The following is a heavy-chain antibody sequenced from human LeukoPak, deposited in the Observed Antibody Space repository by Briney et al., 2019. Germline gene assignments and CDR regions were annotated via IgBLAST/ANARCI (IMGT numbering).Heavy chain of an antibody. CDR1: GDSISSSSSY. D-gene: IGHD3-10*01. J-gene: IGHJ4*02. V-gene: IGHV4-39*01. CDR2: IYYSGST. CDR3: ARLLYGSGSYSNIFDS. Sequence: SETLSLTCTVSGDSISSSSSYWGWIRQPPGEGLEWIGSIYYSGSTYYNTSLKSRVTISVDTSKNQFSLKLSSVTAADTAVYYCARLLYGSGSYSNIFDSWGQGTLVTVSS.